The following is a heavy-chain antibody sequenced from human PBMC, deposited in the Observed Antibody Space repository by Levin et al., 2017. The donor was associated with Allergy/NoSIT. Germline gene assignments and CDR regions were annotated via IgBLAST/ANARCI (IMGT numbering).Heavy chain of an antibody. D-gene: IGHD2-15*01. V-gene: IGHV3-30*04. CDR2: ISFDERNK. CDR1: GFTFSSYA. Sequence: GGSLRLSCAASGFTFSSYAFHWVRQAPGKGLEWVSVISFDERNKFYADFVKGRFTISRDSSRSTLYLEMNSLTSEDTAMYYCARVEVATATRGGYLDYWGQGTLVTVSS. CDR3: ARVEVATATRGGYLDY. J-gene: IGHJ4*02.